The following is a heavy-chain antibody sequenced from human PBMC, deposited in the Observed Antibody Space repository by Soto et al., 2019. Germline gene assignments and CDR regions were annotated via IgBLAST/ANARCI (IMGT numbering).Heavy chain of an antibody. J-gene: IGHJ4*02. Sequence: QVQLVESGGGLVKPGGSLRLSCAASGFTFSDYYMSWIRQAPGKGLEWVSYISSSSSYTNYADSVKGRFTISRDNAKNSMELQMNSRRAEDTAVYYCARGRNGYSSGWLDYWGQGTLVTVSS. D-gene: IGHD6-19*01. CDR2: ISSSSSYT. CDR1: GFTFSDYY. CDR3: ARGRNGYSSGWLDY. V-gene: IGHV3-11*05.